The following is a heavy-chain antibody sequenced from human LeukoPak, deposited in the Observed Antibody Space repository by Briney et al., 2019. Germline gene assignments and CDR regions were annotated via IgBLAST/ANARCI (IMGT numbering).Heavy chain of an antibody. V-gene: IGHV4-34*01. CDR2: INHSGST. CDR3: ARDSSRHYYGSGSYYNGIYYYYYGMDV. J-gene: IGHJ6*02. Sequence: KTSETLSLTCAVYGGSFIGYYWSWIRQPPGKGLEWIGEINHSGSTNYNPSLKSRLTISVDTSKNQFSLKLSSVTAADTAVYYCARDSSRHYYGSGSYYNGIYYYYYGMDVWGQGTTVTVSS. CDR1: GGSFIGYY. D-gene: IGHD3-10*01.